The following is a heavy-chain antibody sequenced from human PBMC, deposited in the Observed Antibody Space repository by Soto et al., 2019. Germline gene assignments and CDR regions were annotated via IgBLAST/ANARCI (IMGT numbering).Heavy chain of an antibody. CDR1: GGSISSSSYY. Sequence: PSETLSLTCTVSGGSISSSSYYWGWIRQHPGKGLEWIGYIYYSGSTYYNPSLKSRVTISVDTSKNQFSLKLSSVTAADTAVYYCAMQNGIAAAGYYFDYWGQGTLVIVSS. V-gene: IGHV4-31*03. D-gene: IGHD6-13*01. CDR3: AMQNGIAAAGYYFDY. CDR2: IYYSGST. J-gene: IGHJ4*02.